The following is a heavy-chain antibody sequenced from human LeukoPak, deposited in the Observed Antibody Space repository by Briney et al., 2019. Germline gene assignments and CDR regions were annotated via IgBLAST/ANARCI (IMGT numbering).Heavy chain of an antibody. CDR3: ARVPKQYSSSWYRGGEYFQH. V-gene: IGHV1-2*02. CDR1: GYTFTSYG. D-gene: IGHD6-13*01. CDR2: INPNSGGT. J-gene: IGHJ1*01. Sequence: ASVKVSCKASGYTFTSYGISWVRQAPGQGLEWMGWINPNSGGTNYAQKFQGRVTMTRDTSISTAYMELSRLRSDDTAVYYCARVPKQYSSSWYRGGEYFQHWGQGTLVTVSS.